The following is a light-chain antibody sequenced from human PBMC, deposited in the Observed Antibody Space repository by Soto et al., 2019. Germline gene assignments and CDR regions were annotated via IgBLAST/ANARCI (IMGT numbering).Light chain of an antibody. CDR3: QQYDNLQRT. Sequence: EIVLTQSPGTLSLSPGERDTFSCRSSQSVGSSDLAWYQQKPGQAPRLLIYGASSRAPGIPDRFTGSGSGAGFPLTISRLEPEDFAVYYCQQYDNLQRTFGQGTQVEIK. J-gene: IGKJ1*01. CDR2: GAS. CDR1: QSVGSSD. V-gene: IGKV3-20*01.